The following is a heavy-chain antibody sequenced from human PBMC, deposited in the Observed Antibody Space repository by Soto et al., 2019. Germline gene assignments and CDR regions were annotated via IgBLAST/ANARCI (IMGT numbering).Heavy chain of an antibody. Sequence: ASVKVSCKASGYTFTSYGISWVRQAPGQGLEWMGWISAYNGNTNYAQKLQGRVTMTTDTSTSTAYMELRSLRSDDTAVYYCARDVPYDSSGYYLGDVWGQGTTVTVSS. CDR3: ARDVPYDSSGYYLGDV. V-gene: IGHV1-18*01. J-gene: IGHJ6*02. D-gene: IGHD3-22*01. CDR2: ISAYNGNT. CDR1: GYTFTSYG.